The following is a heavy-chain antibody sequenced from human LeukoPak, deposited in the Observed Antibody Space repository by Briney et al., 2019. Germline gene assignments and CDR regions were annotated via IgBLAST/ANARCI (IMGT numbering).Heavy chain of an antibody. D-gene: IGHD6-19*01. CDR1: GYTFTGYY. V-gene: IGHV1-2*02. CDR2: INPNSGGT. J-gene: IGHJ4*02. Sequence: ASVKVSCKASGYTFTGYYMHWVRQAPGQGLEWMGWINPNSGGTNYAQKFQGRVTMTRDTSISTAYMELSRLRSDDTAVYYCAREVAVAGPLFEYWGQGTLVTVSS. CDR3: AREVAVAGPLFEY.